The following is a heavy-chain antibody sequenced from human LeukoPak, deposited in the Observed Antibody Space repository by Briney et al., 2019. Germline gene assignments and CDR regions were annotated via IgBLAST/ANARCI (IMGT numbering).Heavy chain of an antibody. CDR1: GFTFSSYA. D-gene: IGHD6-13*01. CDR3: ARPRYSSSWIHY. J-gene: IGHJ4*02. V-gene: IGHV3-30-3*01. CDR2: ISYDGSNK. Sequence: PGGSLRLSCAASGFTFSSYAMHWVRQAPGRGLEWVAVISYDGSNKYYADSVKGRFTISRDNSKNTLYLQMNSLRAEDTAVYYCARPRYSSSWIHYWGQGTLVTVSS.